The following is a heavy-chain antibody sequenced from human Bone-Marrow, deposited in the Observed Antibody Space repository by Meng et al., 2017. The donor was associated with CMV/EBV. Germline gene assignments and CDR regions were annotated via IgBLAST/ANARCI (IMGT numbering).Heavy chain of an antibody. CDR1: GGSISSGGYY. CDR2: IYYSGST. D-gene: IGHD3-10*01. Sequence: TLSLTCTVSGGSISSGGYYWSWIRQHPGKGLEWIGYIYYSGSTYYNPSLKSRVTISVDTSKNQFSLKLSSVTAADTAVYYCARDRGLGPPLYYAFDIWGQGTMVTVSS. V-gene: IGHV4-31*03. J-gene: IGHJ3*02. CDR3: ARDRGLGPPLYYAFDI.